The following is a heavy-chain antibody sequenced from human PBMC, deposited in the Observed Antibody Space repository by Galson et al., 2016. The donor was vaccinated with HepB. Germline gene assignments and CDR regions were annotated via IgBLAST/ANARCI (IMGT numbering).Heavy chain of an antibody. D-gene: IGHD2-2*01. CDR1: GYTFTGYY. Sequence: SVKVSCKASGYTFTGYYMHWVRQAPGQGLEWMGWINPNSGGTNYAQKFQGRVTMTRDTSISTAYMEMRRLRSDDTAVYYCAREVKWGGLIVEESAAMGYWGHGTLVTVSS. CDR3: AREVKWGGLIVEESAAMGY. J-gene: IGHJ4*01. CDR2: INPNSGGT. V-gene: IGHV1-2*02.